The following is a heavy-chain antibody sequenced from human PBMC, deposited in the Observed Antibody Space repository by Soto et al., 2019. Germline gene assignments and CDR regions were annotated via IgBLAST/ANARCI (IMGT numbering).Heavy chain of an antibody. CDR2: IKDGGYT. CDR3: ARGQEGVVATH. Sequence: QVQLQQWGAGLLKPSETLSLNCAVNGGSLSGYYWSWIRQPPGKGLEWIGEIKDGGYTNYSPSLKSRATISSDPSNNQFSLRLTSVTAADTGVYCARGQEGVVATHWDQGALVTVSS. V-gene: IGHV4-34*01. CDR1: GGSLSGYY. D-gene: IGHD5-12*01. J-gene: IGHJ4*02.